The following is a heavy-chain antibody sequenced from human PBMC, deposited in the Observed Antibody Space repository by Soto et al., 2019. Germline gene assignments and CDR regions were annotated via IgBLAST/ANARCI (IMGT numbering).Heavy chain of an antibody. D-gene: IGHD3-10*01. CDR2: ISYDGSNK. CDR3: ARGSYSPYDPSDY. V-gene: IGHV3-30-3*01. Sequence: QVQLVESGGGVVQPGRFLRLSCAASGFTFSSYAMHWVRQAPGKGLEWVAVISYDGSNKYYADSVKGRFTISRDNSKNTLYLQMNSLRAEDTAVYYCARGSYSPYDPSDYWGQGTLVTVSS. J-gene: IGHJ4*02. CDR1: GFTFSSYA.